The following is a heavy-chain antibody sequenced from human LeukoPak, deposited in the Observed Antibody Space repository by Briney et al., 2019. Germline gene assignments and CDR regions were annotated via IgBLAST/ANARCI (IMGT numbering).Heavy chain of an antibody. CDR2: INPNSGGT. J-gene: IGHJ5*02. D-gene: IGHD1-1*01. CDR1: GYTFTSYD. CDR3: ARGPVSGNLFDP. V-gene: IGHV1-2*02. Sequence: ASVKVSCKASGYTFTSYDINWVRQATGQGLEWMGWINPNSGGTNYAQKFQGRVTMTRDTSISTAYMELSRLRSDDTAVYYCARGPVSGNLFDPWGQGTLVTVSS.